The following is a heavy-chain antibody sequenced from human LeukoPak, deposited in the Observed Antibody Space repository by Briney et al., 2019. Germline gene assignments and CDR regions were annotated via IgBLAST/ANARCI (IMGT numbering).Heavy chain of an antibody. V-gene: IGHV1-2*02. D-gene: IGHD2-2*01. CDR2: INPNSGGT. CDR1: GYTFTGYY. Sequence: ASVKVSCKASGYTFTGYYMHWVRQAPGQGLEWMGWINPNSGGTNYAQKFQGRVTMTRDTSISTAYMELSRLRSDDTAVYYCAALVVVLAAIPNYYYYGMDVWGQGTTVTVSS. J-gene: IGHJ6*02. CDR3: AALVVVLAAIPNYYYYGMDV.